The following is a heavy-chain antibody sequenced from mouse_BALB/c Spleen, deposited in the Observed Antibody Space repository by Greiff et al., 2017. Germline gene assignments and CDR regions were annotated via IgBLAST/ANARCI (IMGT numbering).Heavy chain of an antibody. V-gene: IGHV3-8*02. Sequence: EVMLVESGPSLVKPSQTLSLTCSVTGDSITSGYWNWIRKFPGNKLEYMGYISYSGSTYYNPSLKSRISITRDTSKNQYYLQLNSVTTEDTATYYCARSITTARVFDYWGQGTTLTVSS. J-gene: IGHJ2*01. CDR1: GDSITSGY. CDR3: ARSITTARVFDY. CDR2: ISYSGST. D-gene: IGHD1-2*01.